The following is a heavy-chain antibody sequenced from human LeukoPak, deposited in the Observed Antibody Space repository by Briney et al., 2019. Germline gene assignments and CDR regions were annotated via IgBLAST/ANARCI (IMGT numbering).Heavy chain of an antibody. CDR3: ARHLYYGSGSYYYYYMDV. D-gene: IGHD3-10*01. CDR2: IYYSVST. CDR1: GGSISSSSYY. J-gene: IGHJ6*03. V-gene: IGHV4-39*01. Sequence: SETLSLTCTVSGGSISSSSYYWGWIRQPPGKGLEGIGSIYYSVSTYYNPSLKSRVPISVDTSKNQFSLKLSSVTAADTAVYYCARHLYYGSGSYYYYYMDVWGKGTTVTVSS.